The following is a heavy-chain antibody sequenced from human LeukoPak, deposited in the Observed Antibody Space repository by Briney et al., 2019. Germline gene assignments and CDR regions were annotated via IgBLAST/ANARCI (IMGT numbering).Heavy chain of an antibody. CDR3: AKSSGSYKSGFDY. CDR2: IRGSGGST. V-gene: IGHV3-23*01. Sequence: GGSLRLSCAASGFTFSSYAMSWVRQAPGKGLEWVSAIRGSGGSTYYADSVKGRFTISRDNSKNTLYLQMNSLRAEDTAVYYCAKSSGSYKSGFDYWGQGTLVTVSS. D-gene: IGHD1-26*01. CDR1: GFTFSSYA. J-gene: IGHJ4*02.